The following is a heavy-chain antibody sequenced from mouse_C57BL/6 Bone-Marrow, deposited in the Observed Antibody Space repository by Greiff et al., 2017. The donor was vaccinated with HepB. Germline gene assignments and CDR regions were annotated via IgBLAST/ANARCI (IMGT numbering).Heavy chain of an antibody. Sequence: QVQLQQSGPELVKPGASVKISCKASGYAFSSSWMNWVKQRPGKGLEWIGRIYPGDGDTNYNGKFKGKATLTADKSSSTAYMQLSSLTSEDSAVYCCANYGNFDYWGQGTTLTVSS. CDR1: GYAFSSSW. CDR3: ANYGNFDY. J-gene: IGHJ2*01. D-gene: IGHD2-1*01. CDR2: IYPGDGDT. V-gene: IGHV1-82*01.